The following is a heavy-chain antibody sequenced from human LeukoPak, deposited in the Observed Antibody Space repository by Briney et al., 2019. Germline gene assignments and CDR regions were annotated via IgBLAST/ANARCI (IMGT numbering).Heavy chain of an antibody. V-gene: IGHV4-34*01. CDR2: INHSGST. D-gene: IGHD1-1*01. J-gene: IGHJ4*02. CDR3: AREITTSGFDY. Sequence: PSETLSLTCAVYGGSFSGYYWSWIRQPPGKGLEWIGEINHSGSTNYIPSLKSRVTISVDTSKNQFSLKLSSVTAADTAVYYCAREITTSGFDYWGQGTLVTVSS. CDR1: GGSFSGYY.